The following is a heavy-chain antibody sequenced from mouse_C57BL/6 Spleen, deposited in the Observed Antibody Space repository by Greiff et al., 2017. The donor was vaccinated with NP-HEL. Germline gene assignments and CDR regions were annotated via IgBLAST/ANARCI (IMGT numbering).Heavy chain of an antibody. CDR3: ARCPRYDYEWYFDV. D-gene: IGHD2-4*01. Sequence: VQLQQSGAALVRPGTSVKVSCKASGYAFTNYLIEWVKQRPGQGLEWIGVINPGSGGTNYNEKFKGKATLTADTSSSTAYMQLSSLTSEDSAVYVCARCPRYDYEWYFDVWGTGTTVTVSS. CDR1: GYAFTNYL. J-gene: IGHJ1*03. V-gene: IGHV1-54*01. CDR2: INPGSGGT.